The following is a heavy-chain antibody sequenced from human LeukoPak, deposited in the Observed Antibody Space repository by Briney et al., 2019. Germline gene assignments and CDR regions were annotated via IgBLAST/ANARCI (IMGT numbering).Heavy chain of an antibody. CDR3: AREARMATISPYFNY. J-gene: IGHJ4*02. CDR2: IYSGGST. V-gene: IGHV3-66*01. D-gene: IGHD5-24*01. CDR1: GFTVSSNY. Sequence: GGSLRLSCAASGFTVSSNYMSWVRQAPGKGLEWVSVIYSGGSTYYADSVKGRFTISRDNSKNTLYLQMNSLRAEDTAVYYCAREARMATISPYFNYWGQGTLVTVSS.